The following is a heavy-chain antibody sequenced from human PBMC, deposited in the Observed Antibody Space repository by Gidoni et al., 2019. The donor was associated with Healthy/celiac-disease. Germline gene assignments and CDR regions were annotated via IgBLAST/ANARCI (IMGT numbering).Heavy chain of an antibody. CDR1: GFPFSSYA. CDR3: AKGRSYYLHDSYY. CDR2: ISGSGGST. J-gene: IGHJ4*02. V-gene: IGHV3-23*01. Sequence: EVPLLESGGGLVQPGGSLRLSCAASGFPFSSYAMSWVRRAPGKGLEWVSAISGSGGSTYYADSVKGRFTISRDNSKNTLYLQMNSLRAEDTAVYYCAKGRSYYLHDSYYWGQGTLVTVSS. D-gene: IGHD1-26*01.